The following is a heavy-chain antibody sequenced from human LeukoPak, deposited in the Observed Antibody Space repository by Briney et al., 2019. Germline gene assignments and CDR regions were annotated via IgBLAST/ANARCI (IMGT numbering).Heavy chain of an antibody. J-gene: IGHJ4*02. CDR1: GFTFPYFV. CDR2: ISSSSYI. CDR3: ARGSVSSGGGSDFDY. D-gene: IGHD6-19*01. V-gene: IGHV3-69-1*01. Sequence: GGSLRLSCAASGFTFPYFVIYWVRQAPGKGLEWVSSISSSSYIYYADSVKGRFTISRDNAKNSLYLQMNGLRVEDTAVYYCARGSVSSGGGSDFDYWGQGTLVTVSS.